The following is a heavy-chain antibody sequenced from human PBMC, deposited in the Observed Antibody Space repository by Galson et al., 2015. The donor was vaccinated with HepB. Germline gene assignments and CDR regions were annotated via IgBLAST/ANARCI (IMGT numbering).Heavy chain of an antibody. CDR1: GYTFTSYA. CDR3: ARAAHSGSYPRDY. J-gene: IGHJ4*02. D-gene: IGHD1-26*01. V-gene: IGHV1-3*01. Sequence: SVKVSCKASGYTFTSYAMHWVRQAPGQRLEWMGWINAGNGNTKYSQKFQGRVTITRDTSASTAYMELSSLRSGDTAVYYCARAAHSGSYPRDYWGQGTLVTVSS. CDR2: INAGNGNT.